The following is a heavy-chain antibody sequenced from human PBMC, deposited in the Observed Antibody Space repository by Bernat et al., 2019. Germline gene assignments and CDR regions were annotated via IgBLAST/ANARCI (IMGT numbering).Heavy chain of an antibody. V-gene: IGHV5-51*01. CDR3: ARHPGYTSGWSDY. D-gene: IGHD6-19*01. J-gene: IGHJ4*02. CDR2: IHPGDSDT. Sequence: EVQLVQSGAEVKKPGESLRISCKGSGYSFTSYWIGWVRQMPGKGLEWLGIIHPGDSDTRYSPSFQGHVTISADKSISTAYLQWSSLKASDTAMYYCARHPGYTSGWSDYWGQGALVTVS. CDR1: GYSFTSYW.